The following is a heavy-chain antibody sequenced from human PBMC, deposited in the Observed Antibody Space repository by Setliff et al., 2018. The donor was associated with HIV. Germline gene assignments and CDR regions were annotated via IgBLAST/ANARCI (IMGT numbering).Heavy chain of an antibody. J-gene: IGHJ3*02. D-gene: IGHD3-10*01. CDR3: TRERWLGSEPDTFDI. Sequence: GGSLRLSCTASGFTFINYEMNWVRQAPVKGLEWVAYISGRGTTTYFADSVKGRFPISRDNAQNSVYLQMNSLTAEDTAMYFCTRERWLGSEPDTFDIWGQGTMVTVSS. CDR1: GFTFINYE. V-gene: IGHV3-48*03. CDR2: ISGRGTTT.